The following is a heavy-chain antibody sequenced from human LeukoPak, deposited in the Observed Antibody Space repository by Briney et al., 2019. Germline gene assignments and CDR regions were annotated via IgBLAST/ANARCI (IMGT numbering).Heavy chain of an antibody. D-gene: IGHD1-26*01. CDR1: GFTFSSYG. V-gene: IGHV3-33*01. CDR3: AREVVRWELLGGHDY. J-gene: IGHJ4*02. CDR2: IWYDGSNK. Sequence: GGSLRLSCAASGFTFSSYGMHWVRQAPGKGLEWVAVIWYDGSNKYYADSVKGRFTISRDNSKNTLYLQMDSLRAEDTAVYYCAREVVRWELLGGHDYWGQGTLVTISS.